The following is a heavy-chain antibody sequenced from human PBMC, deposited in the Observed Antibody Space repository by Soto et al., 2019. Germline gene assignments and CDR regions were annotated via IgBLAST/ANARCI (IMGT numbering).Heavy chain of an antibody. CDR1: GYTFTSYA. CDR3: TRRKIAVAGTHPYTS. D-gene: IGHD6-19*01. J-gene: IGHJ4*02. CDR2: INAGNGNT. V-gene: IGHV1-3*01. Sequence: GASVKVSCKASGYTFTSYAMHWVRQAPGQRLEWMGWINAGNGNTKYSQKFQGRVTITRDTSASTAYMELSSLRSEDTAVYYCTRRKIAVAGTHPYTSWGQGTLVTVSS.